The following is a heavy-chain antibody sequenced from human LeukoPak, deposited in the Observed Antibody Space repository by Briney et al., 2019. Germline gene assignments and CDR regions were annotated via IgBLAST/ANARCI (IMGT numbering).Heavy chain of an antibody. J-gene: IGHJ5*02. CDR3: ARHDDYPGFGRGFDP. D-gene: IGHD3-16*01. V-gene: IGHV4-59*08. CDR2: MFYSGTT. CDR1: GDSMSGYY. Sequence: QASETLSLTCTVAGDSMSGYYRSWIRQPPGKGLEWIGYMFYSGTTRYNPSLKSRVTISADTSRNHFSLKLYSVTAADTAVYYCARHDDYPGFGRGFDPWGQGSLVTVSS.